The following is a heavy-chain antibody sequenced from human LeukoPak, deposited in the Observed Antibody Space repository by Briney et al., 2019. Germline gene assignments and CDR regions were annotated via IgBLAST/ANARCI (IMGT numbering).Heavy chain of an antibody. CDR2: MNQDGSEK. Sequence: GGSLRLSCATSGFTFNNAWMTWVRQAPGKGLEWVANMNQDGSEKYYVDSVKGRFTISRDNAKNSLYLQMNNLRAEDTAVYYCARGGELLRPADYWGQGTLVTVSS. CDR1: GFTFNNAW. J-gene: IGHJ4*02. D-gene: IGHD1-26*01. V-gene: IGHV3-7*01. CDR3: ARGGELLRPADY.